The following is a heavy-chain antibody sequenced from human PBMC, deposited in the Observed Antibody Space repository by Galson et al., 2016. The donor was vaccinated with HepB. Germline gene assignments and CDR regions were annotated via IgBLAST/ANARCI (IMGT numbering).Heavy chain of an antibody. CDR2: ISSSGGGT. Sequence: SLRLSCAASGFTFSSYAMSWVRQAPGKGLEWVSGISSSGGGTYYADSVKGHFIISRDNSKNTQFLQMNSLGAEDTAIYYCSRAKAVPGLYSFDYWGQGTLVTVSS. D-gene: IGHD6-19*01. J-gene: IGHJ4*02. CDR1: GFTFSSYA. V-gene: IGHV3-23*01. CDR3: SRAKAVPGLYSFDY.